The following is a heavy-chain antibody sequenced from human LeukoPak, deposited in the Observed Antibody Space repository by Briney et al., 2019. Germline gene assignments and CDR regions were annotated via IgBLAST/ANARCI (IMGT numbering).Heavy chain of an antibody. Sequence: GGSLRHSCAASGFTFSSYAMGWVRQAPGEGLEWVSGISGSGGNTYYADSVKGRFTISRDSSRNTLYLQMNNLRGDDTAVYYCAKKEVISSGEWYFGLWGRGTLVTVSS. CDR2: ISGSGGNT. CDR3: AKKEVISSGEWYFGL. CDR1: GFTFSSYA. D-gene: IGHD6-19*01. V-gene: IGHV3-23*01. J-gene: IGHJ2*01.